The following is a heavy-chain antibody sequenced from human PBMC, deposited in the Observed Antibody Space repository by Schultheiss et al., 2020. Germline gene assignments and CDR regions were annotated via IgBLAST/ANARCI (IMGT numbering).Heavy chain of an antibody. CDR3: ASSSRTFWYYFDY. D-gene: IGHD6-13*01. V-gene: IGHV4-4*07. CDR2: VYTSGST. CDR1: GGSISSYY. J-gene: IGHJ4*02. Sequence: SETLSLTCAVSGGSISSYYWSWIRQPAGKGLEWIGRVYTSGSTNYNPSLKSRVTISVDTSKNQFSLKLSSVTAADTAVYYCASSSRTFWYYFDYWGQGTLVTVSS.